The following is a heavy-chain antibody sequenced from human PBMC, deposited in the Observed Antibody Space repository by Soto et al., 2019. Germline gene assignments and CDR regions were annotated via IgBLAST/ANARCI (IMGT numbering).Heavy chain of an antibody. J-gene: IGHJ6*02. CDR2: IYYSGST. CDR3: ARDSTGMPPNYYYYGMDV. D-gene: IGHD1-1*01. Sequence: SETLSLTCTVSGGSISSYYWSWIRQPPGKGLEWIGYIYYSGSTNYNPSLKSRVTISVDTSKNQFSLKLSSVTAADTAVYYCARDSTGMPPNYYYYGMDVWGQGTTVTVSS. CDR1: GGSISSYY. V-gene: IGHV4-59*01.